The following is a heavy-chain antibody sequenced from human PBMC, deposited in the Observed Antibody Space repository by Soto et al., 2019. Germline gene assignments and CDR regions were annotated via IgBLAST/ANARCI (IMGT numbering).Heavy chain of an antibody. CDR1: GFTFVDYG. D-gene: IGHD4-17*01. J-gene: IGHJ4*02. V-gene: IGHV3-49*03. CDR3: ARPRTTVTAYFFEF. Sequence: GGSLRLSCTASGFTFVDYGVSWCRQAPGMGLEWLGFIRSKAYGGAPEYAASVKGRFTISRDDSKDIAYLQMNSLKTDDTAVYYCARPRTTVTAYFFEFWGLGTLVTVSS. CDR2: IRSKAYGGAP.